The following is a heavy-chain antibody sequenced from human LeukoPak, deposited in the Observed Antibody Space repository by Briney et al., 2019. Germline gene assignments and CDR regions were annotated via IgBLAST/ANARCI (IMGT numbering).Heavy chain of an antibody. V-gene: IGHV3-48*04. D-gene: IGHD6-19*01. CDR3: ARVGRSGWTVDY. CDR1: GFDFSTYS. Sequence: SGGSLRLSCAASGFDFSTYSIDWVRQAPGKGLEWVSYISSSSSNIYHADSVKGRFTISRDNAKNSLHLQINSLRAEDTAVYYCARVGRSGWTVDYWGQGTLVTVSS. CDR2: ISSSSSNI. J-gene: IGHJ4*02.